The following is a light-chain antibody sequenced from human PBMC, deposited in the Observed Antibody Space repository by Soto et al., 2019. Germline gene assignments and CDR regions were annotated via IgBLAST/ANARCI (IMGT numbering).Light chain of an antibody. V-gene: IGKV1-5*01. CDR3: QQYNTYST. CDR2: DAS. CDR1: QSISSW. Sequence: DIQMTQSPSTLSASVGDGVTITCRARQSISSWLAWYQQKPGKSPNLLIYDASSLESGVPSRFSGSGSGTEFTLTISSLRPDDFATYYCQQYNTYSTFGQGTRVEI. J-gene: IGKJ1*01.